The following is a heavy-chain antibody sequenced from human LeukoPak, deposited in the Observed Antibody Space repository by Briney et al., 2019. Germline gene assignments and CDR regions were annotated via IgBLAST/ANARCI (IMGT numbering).Heavy chain of an antibody. CDR2: VSGRDDST. Sequence: PGGSLRLSCAASGFTLSNYAMYWVRQAPGKGREWVSAVSGRDDSTFYADSVQGRFTISRDTSKSTLYLQMNSLRVEDTAVYYCAKWGDYDILTGYYDPDYWGQGTLVTVSS. CDR3: AKWGDYDILTGYYDPDY. J-gene: IGHJ4*02. V-gene: IGHV3-23*01. D-gene: IGHD3-9*01. CDR1: GFTLSNYA.